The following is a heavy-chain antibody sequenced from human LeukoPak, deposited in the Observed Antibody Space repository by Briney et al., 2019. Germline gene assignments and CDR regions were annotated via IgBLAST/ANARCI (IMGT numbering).Heavy chain of an antibody. J-gene: IGHJ5*02. Sequence: GASVKVSCKASGYTFTGYYMHWVRQAPGQGLEWMGWINPYNGGTNYAQKLQGRVTMTRDPSTSPAYMELRSLRSDDPAVYYCAREASSENDYSNWFDPWGQGTLVTVSS. CDR1: GYTFTGYY. CDR2: INPYNGGT. V-gene: IGHV1-2*02. CDR3: AREASSENDYSNWFDP. D-gene: IGHD1-26*01.